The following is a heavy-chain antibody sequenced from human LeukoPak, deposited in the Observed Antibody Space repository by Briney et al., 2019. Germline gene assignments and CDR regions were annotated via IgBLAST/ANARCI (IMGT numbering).Heavy chain of an antibody. V-gene: IGHV3-21*01. CDR1: GITFSNYN. J-gene: IGHJ4*02. Sequence: GGSLRLSCAASGITFSNYNMNWVRQAPGKGLEWVSSISSSSSYIYYADSVKGRFTISRDNAKNSLYLQMNTLRVEDTADYYCGTRRYSEDYFDYWGQGTLVTVSS. D-gene: IGHD2-15*01. CDR3: GTRRYSEDYFDY. CDR2: ISSSSSYI.